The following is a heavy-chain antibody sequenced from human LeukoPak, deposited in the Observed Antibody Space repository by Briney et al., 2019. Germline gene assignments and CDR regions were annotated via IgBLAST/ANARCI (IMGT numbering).Heavy chain of an antibody. J-gene: IGHJ4*02. CDR3: ARDGSGYFVGTYYFDY. CDR1: GYTFTSYY. CDR2: INPSGGST. D-gene: IGHD3-22*01. V-gene: IGHV1-46*01. Sequence: ASVKVSCKASGYTFTSYYMHWVRQAPGQGLEWMGIINPSGGSTSYAQKFQGRVTMTRDTSTSTVYMELSSLRSDDTAVYYCARDGSGYFVGTYYFDYWGQGTLVTVSS.